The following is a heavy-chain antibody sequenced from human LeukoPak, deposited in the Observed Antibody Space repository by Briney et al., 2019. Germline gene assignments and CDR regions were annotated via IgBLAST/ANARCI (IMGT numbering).Heavy chain of an antibody. J-gene: IGHJ6*02. D-gene: IGHD3-3*01. CDR3: AREGTIFGVVNDYYYGMDV. Sequence: ASVKVSCKASGYTFTSYYMHWVRQAPGQGLEWMGIINPSGGSTSYAQKFQGRVTMTRDTSTSTVYMELSSLRSEDTAVYYCAREGTIFGVVNDYYYGMDVWGQGTTAIVSS. CDR1: GYTFTSYY. V-gene: IGHV1-46*01. CDR2: INPSGGST.